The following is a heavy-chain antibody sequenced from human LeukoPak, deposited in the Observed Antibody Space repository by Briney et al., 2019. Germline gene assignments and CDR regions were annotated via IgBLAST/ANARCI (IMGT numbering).Heavy chain of an antibody. J-gene: IGHJ6*02. V-gene: IGHV1-18*01. Sequence: ASVKVSCKASGYTFTSYGISWVRQAPGQGLEWMGWISAYNGNTNYAQKLQGRVTMTTDTSMSTAYMELRSLRSDDTAVYYCARDKYGAPPPVTYYYYYGMDVWGQGTTVTVSS. CDR3: ARDKYGAPPPVTYYYYYGMDV. D-gene: IGHD4-23*01. CDR1: GYTFTSYG. CDR2: ISAYNGNT.